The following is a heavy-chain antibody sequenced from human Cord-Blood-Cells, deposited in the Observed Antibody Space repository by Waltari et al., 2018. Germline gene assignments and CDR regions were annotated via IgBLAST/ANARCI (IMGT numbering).Heavy chain of an antibody. D-gene: IGHD1-26*01. CDR2: INHSGST. CDR1: CGSFSCSY. CDR3: ARGSDDFGRWFDP. V-gene: IGHV4-34*01. J-gene: IGHJ5*02. Sequence: QVQLQQWGAGLLKPSETLSLTCAVDCGSFSCSYCGLLRQPPGKGLAWIGEINHSGSTNYNPSLKSRVTISVDTSKNQFSLKLSSVTAADTAVYYCARGSDDFGRWFDPWGQGTLVTVSS.